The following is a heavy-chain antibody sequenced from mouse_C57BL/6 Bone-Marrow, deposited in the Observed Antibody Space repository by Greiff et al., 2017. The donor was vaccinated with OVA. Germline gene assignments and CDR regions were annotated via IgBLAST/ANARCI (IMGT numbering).Heavy chain of an antibody. Sequence: EVQLVESGGGLVKPGGSLKLSCAASGFTFSSYAMSWVRQTPEKRLEWVATISAGGSYTYYTDNVKGRFTISRDNAKNNLYLQMSHLKSEDTAMYYCARDCYYGSSFMDYWGQGTSVTVSS. D-gene: IGHD1-1*01. CDR1: GFTFSSYA. J-gene: IGHJ4*01. CDR3: ARDCYYGSSFMDY. V-gene: IGHV5-4*01. CDR2: ISAGGSYT.